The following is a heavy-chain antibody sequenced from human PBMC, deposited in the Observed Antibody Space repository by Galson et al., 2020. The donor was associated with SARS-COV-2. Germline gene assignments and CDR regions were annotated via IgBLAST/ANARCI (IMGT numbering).Heavy chain of an antibody. J-gene: IGHJ3*02. CDR1: GGSISSYY. CDR2: IYYSGST. Sequence: SETLSLTCTVSGGSISSYYWSWIRQPPGKGLEWIGYIYYSGSTNYNPSLKSRVTISVDTSKNQFSLKLSSVTAADTAVYYCARRCSSTSCYNFGAFDIWGQGTMVTVSS. D-gene: IGHD2-2*02. V-gene: IGHV4-59*08. CDR3: ARRCSSTSCYNFGAFDI.